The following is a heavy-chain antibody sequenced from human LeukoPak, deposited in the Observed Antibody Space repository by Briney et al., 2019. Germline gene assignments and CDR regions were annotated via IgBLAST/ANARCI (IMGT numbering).Heavy chain of an antibody. J-gene: IGHJ5*02. CDR2: ISSSGSTI. Sequence: PGGSLRLSCAASGFTFSSYEMNWVRQAPGKGLEWVSYISSSGSTIYYADSVKGRFTISRDNAKNSLYLQMNSLRAEDTAVYYCARDNGSGWYPDWGEFDPWGQGTLVTVSS. CDR1: GFTFSSYE. CDR3: ARDNGSGWYPDWGEFDP. D-gene: IGHD6-19*01. V-gene: IGHV3-48*03.